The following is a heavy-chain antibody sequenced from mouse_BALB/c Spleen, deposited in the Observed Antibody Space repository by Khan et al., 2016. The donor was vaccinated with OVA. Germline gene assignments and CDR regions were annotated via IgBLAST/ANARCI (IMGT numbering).Heavy chain of an antibody. Sequence: EVQLQESGPGLVKPSQSLSLTCTVTGYSITTNYAWDWIRQFPGNKLEWMGYISYSGSTSYNPSLKSRISITRDTSKNQFFLQLNSVNTEDTATYYCARNNDYGYAVDYWGQGTPVTVSS. D-gene: IGHD1-1*01. CDR2: ISYSGST. CDR1: GYSITTNYA. V-gene: IGHV3-2*02. J-gene: IGHJ4*01. CDR3: ARNNDYGYAVDY.